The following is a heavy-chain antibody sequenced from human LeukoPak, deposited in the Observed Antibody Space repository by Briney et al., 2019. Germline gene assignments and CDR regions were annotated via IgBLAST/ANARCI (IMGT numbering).Heavy chain of an antibody. Sequence: PGGSLRLSCAASGFTFSSYAMHWVRQAPGKGLEWVAVISYDGSNKYYADSVKGRFTISRDNSKNTLYLQMNSLRAEDTAAYYCARSYCSSTSCSGPWFDPWGQGTLVTVSS. V-gene: IGHV3-30*01. CDR3: ARSYCSSTSCSGPWFDP. D-gene: IGHD2-2*01. CDR1: GFTFSSYA. J-gene: IGHJ5*02. CDR2: ISYDGSNK.